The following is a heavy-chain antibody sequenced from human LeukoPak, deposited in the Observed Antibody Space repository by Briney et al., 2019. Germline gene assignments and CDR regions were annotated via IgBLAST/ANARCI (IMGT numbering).Heavy chain of an antibody. CDR3: AREQIPGIRFLGALPHYSYMKV. CDR2: ISAYNGNT. D-gene: IGHD3-3*01. CDR1: GYTFTSYG. J-gene: IGHJ6*03. V-gene: IGHV1-18*01. Sequence: GASVKVSCKASGYTFTSYGISWVRQAPGQGLEWMGWISAYNGNTNYAQKLQGRVTMTTDTSTSTAYMELRSLRSDDTAVYYCAREQIPGIRFLGALPHYSYMKVWGKGTRVPVS.